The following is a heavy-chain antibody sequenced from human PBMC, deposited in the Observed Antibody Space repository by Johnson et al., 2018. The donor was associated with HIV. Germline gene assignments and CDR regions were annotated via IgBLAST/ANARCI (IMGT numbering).Heavy chain of an antibody. D-gene: IGHD3-3*01. CDR3: ARDRRDDFWSGYSHGFDI. J-gene: IGHJ3*02. Sequence: QVQLVESGGGVVQPGRSLRLSCAASAFSFSNYPMHWVRQAPGKGLEWVAVIWSDGSNKYYADSVKGRFTISRDNSKKTLYLQMNSLRAEDTAVYYCARDRRDDFWSGYSHGFDIWGQGTMVTVSS. CDR2: IWSDGSNK. CDR1: AFSFSNYP. V-gene: IGHV3-30*04.